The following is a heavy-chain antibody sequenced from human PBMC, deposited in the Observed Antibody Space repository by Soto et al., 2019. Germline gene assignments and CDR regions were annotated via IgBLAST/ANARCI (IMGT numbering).Heavy chain of an antibody. V-gene: IGHV3-23*01. CDR2: ISESGGSS. Sequence: GGSLRLSCAASGFTFSIYAMSWVRQAPGKGLEWVSSISESGGSSYYADFEKGRFTISRDNSKNTLYLQMNSLRAEDTAVYYCAKSQFTMIVDFDYWGQGTLVTVSS. CDR1: GFTFSIYA. J-gene: IGHJ4*02. D-gene: IGHD3-22*01. CDR3: AKSQFTMIVDFDY.